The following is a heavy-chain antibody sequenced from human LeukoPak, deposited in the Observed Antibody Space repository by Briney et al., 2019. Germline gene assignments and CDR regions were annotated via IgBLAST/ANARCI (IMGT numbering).Heavy chain of an antibody. CDR3: SAPVVAATRVDY. CDR2: IKSKTDGGKT. V-gene: IGHV3-15*01. D-gene: IGHD2-15*01. CDR1: GFTFSNAW. Sequence: GGSLRLSCAASGFTFSNAWKSWVRQAPGKGLEWVGRIKSKTDGGKTDYAAPVKDRITISRDDSKNTLYLQMNSLKTEDTAVYYCSAPVVAATRVDYWGQGTLVTVSA. J-gene: IGHJ4*02.